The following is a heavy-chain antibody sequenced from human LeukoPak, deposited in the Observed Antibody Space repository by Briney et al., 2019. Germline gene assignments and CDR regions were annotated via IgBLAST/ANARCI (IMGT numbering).Heavy chain of an antibody. CDR2: ISYDGSNK. Sequence: GGSLRLSCAASGFTFSSYGMHWVRQAPGKGLEWVAVISYDGSNKYYADSVKGRFTISRDNSKDTLYLQMNSLRAEDTAVYYCAKDSSSYYFDYWGQGTLVTVSS. V-gene: IGHV3-30*18. J-gene: IGHJ4*02. CDR3: AKDSSSYYFDY. D-gene: IGHD6-13*01. CDR1: GFTFSSYG.